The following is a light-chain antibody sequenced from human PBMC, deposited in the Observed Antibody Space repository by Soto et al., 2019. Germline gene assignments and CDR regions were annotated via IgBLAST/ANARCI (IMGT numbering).Light chain of an antibody. CDR3: QQADSFPVT. CDR2: DAS. J-gene: IGKJ4*01. V-gene: IGKV1-5*01. CDR1: QSISSW. Sequence: IHRTHSPSTLSASVLYRVTITFRASQSISSWLAWYQQKPGKAPKLLIYDASSLESGVPSRFSGSGSGTEFTLTISTLQPEDVATYYCQQADSFPVTFGGGTKVDIK.